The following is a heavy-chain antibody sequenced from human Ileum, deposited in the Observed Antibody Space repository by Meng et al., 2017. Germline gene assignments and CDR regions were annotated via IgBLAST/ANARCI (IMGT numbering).Heavy chain of an antibody. V-gene: IGHV3-53*05. CDR3: ARHLRVYAFDV. D-gene: IGHD3-3*02. CDR2: MYSTGST. Sequence: GESLKISCEASGFTVGGKYMSWIRQAPGKGLEWVSVMYSTGSTYYADSVRGRFTISRDFSKNTVSLQMDSLTTDDTAVYYCARHLRVYAFDVWGQGTTVTVSS. J-gene: IGHJ3*01. CDR1: GFTVGGKY.